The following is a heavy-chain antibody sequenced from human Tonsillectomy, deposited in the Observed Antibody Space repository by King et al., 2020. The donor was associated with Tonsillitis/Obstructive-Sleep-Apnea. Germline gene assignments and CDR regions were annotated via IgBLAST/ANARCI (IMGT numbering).Heavy chain of an antibody. V-gene: IGHV3-53*01. J-gene: IGHJ3*02. CDR2: IYSGGDT. CDR3: ARDSYYCDSSDYPPNAFNI. Sequence: VQLVQSGGGLIQPGGSLRLSCEASGFTVSSNYMNWVRQAPGKGLEWVSIIYSGGDTYYADSVKGRFTISRDNSKNTLYLQMNSLRAEDTAVYYCARDSYYCDSSDYPPNAFNIWGQGTMVTVSS. D-gene: IGHD3-22*01. CDR1: GFTVSSNY.